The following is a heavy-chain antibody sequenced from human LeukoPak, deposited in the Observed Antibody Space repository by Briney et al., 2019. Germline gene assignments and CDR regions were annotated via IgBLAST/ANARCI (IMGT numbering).Heavy chain of an antibody. CDR3: AKKLETYYYYMDV. V-gene: IGHV3-30*18. Sequence: GGSLRLSCAASGFTFSIYGMHWVRQAPGKGLEWVAAIIYDGSNKYYADSVKGRFAISRDNSKNTLYLQMNSLRAEDTAVYYCAKKLETYYYYMDVWGKGTTVTISS. J-gene: IGHJ6*03. CDR1: GFTFSIYG. CDR2: IIYDGSNK. D-gene: IGHD1-1*01.